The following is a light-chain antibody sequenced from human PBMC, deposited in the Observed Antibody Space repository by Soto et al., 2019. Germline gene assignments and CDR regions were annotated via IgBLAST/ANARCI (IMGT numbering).Light chain of an antibody. J-gene: IGKJ1*01. V-gene: IGKV3-20*01. CDR2: GTS. CDR1: QSVSSKY. CDR3: QQYDNWPWT. Sequence: EIVLTQSPGTLSLSPGERATLSCRASQSVSSKYLAWYQQKPGQAPRVLIYGTSIRASGVPERFSGGGSGTDFTLTITRLEPEDFAVYYCQQYDNWPWTFGQGTKVEI.